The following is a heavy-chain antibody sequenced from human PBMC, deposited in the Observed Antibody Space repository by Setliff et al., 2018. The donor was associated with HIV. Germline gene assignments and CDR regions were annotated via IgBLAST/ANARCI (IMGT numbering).Heavy chain of an antibody. CDR1: GGTFSSYA. Sequence: ASVKVSCKASGGTFSSYAISWVRQAPGQGLEWMGGIIPIFNTANYAQKFQGRVTITADESTSTAYMELSSLRSEDTAVYYCARIVRPSYYYYYYVDVWGKGTTVTVS. CDR3: ARIVRPSYYYYYYVDV. CDR2: IIPIFNTA. V-gene: IGHV1-69*13. D-gene: IGHD3-10*02. J-gene: IGHJ6*03.